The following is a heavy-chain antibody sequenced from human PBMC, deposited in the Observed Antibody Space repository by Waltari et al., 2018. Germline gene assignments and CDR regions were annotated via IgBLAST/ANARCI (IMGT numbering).Heavy chain of an antibody. Sequence: QVQLVQSGSEMKKPGASVKVSCKASGYTFINYGVNWVRQAPGHGLEWMGWINTNTGKRTYDQGFRGRVVCSSDTSVNTAYLQISNLKTEYTAVYYCARGDIVIVPAADNWFDPLGQGTLVTVSS. CDR3: ARGDIVIVPAADNWFDP. J-gene: IGHJ5*02. CDR2: INTNTGKR. D-gene: IGHD2-15*01. V-gene: IGHV7-4-1*02. CDR1: GYTFINYG.